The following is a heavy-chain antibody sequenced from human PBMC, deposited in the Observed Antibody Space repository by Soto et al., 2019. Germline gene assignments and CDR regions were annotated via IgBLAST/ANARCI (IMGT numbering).Heavy chain of an antibody. D-gene: IGHD4-17*01. CDR2: IYYSGST. J-gene: IGHJ5*02. V-gene: IGHV4-59*01. Sequence: PSETLSITCTVSGGSISSYYWSWIRQPPGKGLEWIGYIYYSGSTNYNPSLKSRVTISVDTSKNQFSLKLSSVTAADTAVYYCARCLITTVPTNVTFYHWGQRTLFPVS. CDR1: GGSISSYY. CDR3: ARCLITTVPTNVTFYH.